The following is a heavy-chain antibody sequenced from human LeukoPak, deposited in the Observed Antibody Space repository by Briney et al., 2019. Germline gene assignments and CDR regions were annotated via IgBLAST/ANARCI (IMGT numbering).Heavy chain of an antibody. D-gene: IGHD3/OR15-3a*01. CDR3: ARQTGSGLFILP. J-gene: IGHJ4*02. V-gene: IGHV4-34*01. Sequence: SETLSLTCAVYGGSFRGYYWSWLRQPPGKGLEWIGEINHSGSSNYSPSLKSRVTISVDTSKNQFSLKPSSVTAADTAVYYCARQTGSGLFILPGGQGTLVTVSS. CDR1: GGSFRGYY. CDR2: INHSGSS.